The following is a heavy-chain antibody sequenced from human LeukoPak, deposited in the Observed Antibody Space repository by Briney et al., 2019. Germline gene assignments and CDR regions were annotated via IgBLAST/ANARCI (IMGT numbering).Heavy chain of an antibody. V-gene: IGHV3-64*04. Sequence: GGSLRLSCSASGFTFSTFPMHWVRQAPGKGLEYFSAISRNGDTTYYADSVKGRFTISRDNSKNTLDLQMNSLRAEDTAVYYCAKDVRAVVGKGPFDYWGQGTLVTVSS. CDR3: AKDVRAVVGKGPFDY. J-gene: IGHJ4*02. D-gene: IGHD6-19*01. CDR2: ISRNGDTT. CDR1: GFTFSTFP.